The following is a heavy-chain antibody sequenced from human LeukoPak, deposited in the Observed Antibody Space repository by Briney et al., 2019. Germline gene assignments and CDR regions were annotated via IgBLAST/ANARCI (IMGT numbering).Heavy chain of an antibody. Sequence: PGGSLRLSWAGSGFTFSSYGMHWVGQAQGKGLEWVAVIWYEGSNKYYADSVKGRFTISRDNSKNTLYLQMNSLRAEDTAVYYCARDSGSGVTIVHFDYWGQGTLVTVSS. D-gene: IGHD1-14*01. J-gene: IGHJ4*02. V-gene: IGHV3-33*01. CDR3: ARDSGSGVTIVHFDY. CDR1: GFTFSSYG. CDR2: IWYEGSNK.